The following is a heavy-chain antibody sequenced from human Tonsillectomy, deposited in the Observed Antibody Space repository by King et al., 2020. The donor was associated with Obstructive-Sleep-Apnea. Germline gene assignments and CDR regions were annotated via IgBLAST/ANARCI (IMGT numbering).Heavy chain of an antibody. CDR1: GGTFSNDA. Sequence: VHLVKSGAEVKKPGSSVKVSCKTSGGTFSNDAISWVRQAPGQGLEWMGGIIPIVGTPKYAQTFQDRLTITADKSTSTAYMELSSLSSEDTAVYYCATTTMATFFYYYGLDFWGQGTAVIVSS. J-gene: IGHJ6*02. CDR3: ATTTMATFFYYYGLDF. D-gene: IGHD5-18*01. CDR2: IIPIVGTP. V-gene: IGHV1-69*06.